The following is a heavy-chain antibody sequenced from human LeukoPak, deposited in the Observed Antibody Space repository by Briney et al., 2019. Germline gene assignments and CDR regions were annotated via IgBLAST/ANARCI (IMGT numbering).Heavy chain of an antibody. V-gene: IGHV4-61*02. Sequence: SQTLSLTCTVSGGSISSGSYYYTWVRQPAGKGLEWIGRVYTTGSTNYSPSLKSRVTISVDTSKNQFSLNLKSVTAADTAVYYCARQYYSDSSGSRDAFDIWGQGTMVTVSS. CDR3: ARQYYSDSSGSRDAFDI. CDR1: GGSISSGSYY. CDR2: VYTTGST. J-gene: IGHJ3*02. D-gene: IGHD3-22*01.